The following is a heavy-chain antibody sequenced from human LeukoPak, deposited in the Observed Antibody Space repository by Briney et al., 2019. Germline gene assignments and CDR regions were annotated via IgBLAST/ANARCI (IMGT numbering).Heavy chain of an antibody. D-gene: IGHD3-16*01. V-gene: IGHV4-59*01. CDR1: GDSISSYY. CDR2: IYYSGST. CDR3: ARLYYSQFTSYYMDV. J-gene: IGHJ6*03. Sequence: SETLSLTCTVSGDSISSYYWSWIRQPPGKGLEWIGYIYYSGSTHYNPSLKSRVTISVDTSKNQFSLKLSSVTAADTALYYCARLYYSQFTSYYMDVWGKGTTVTISS.